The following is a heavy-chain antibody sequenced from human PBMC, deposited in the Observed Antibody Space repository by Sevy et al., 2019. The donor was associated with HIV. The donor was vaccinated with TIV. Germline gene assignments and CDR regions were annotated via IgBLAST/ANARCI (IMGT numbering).Heavy chain of an antibody. CDR3: ARSYYYDSSGYFVI. CDR1: GFTFSSYG. J-gene: IGHJ4*02. V-gene: IGHV3-33*01. Sequence: GGSLRLSCAASGFTFSSYGMHWVRQAPGKGMEWVAVIWYDGSNKYYADSVKGRFTISRDNSKNTLYLQMNSLSAEDTAVYYCARSYYYDSSGYFVIWGQGTLVTVSS. CDR2: IWYDGSNK. D-gene: IGHD3-22*01.